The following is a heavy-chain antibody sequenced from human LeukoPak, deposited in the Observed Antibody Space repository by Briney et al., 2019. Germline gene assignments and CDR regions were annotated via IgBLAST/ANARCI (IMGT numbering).Heavy chain of an antibody. CDR1: GGTFSSYA. J-gene: IGHJ4*02. D-gene: IGHD3-10*01. CDR3: ARVSAHGFGELLYYY. V-gene: IGHV1-69*06. CDR2: IIPIFGTA. Sequence: GSSVKVSCKASGGTFSSYAISWVRQAPGQGLEWMGGIIPIFGTANYAQKFQGRVTITADKSTSTAYMELSSLRSEDTAVYYCARVSAHGFGELLYYYWGQGTLVTVSS.